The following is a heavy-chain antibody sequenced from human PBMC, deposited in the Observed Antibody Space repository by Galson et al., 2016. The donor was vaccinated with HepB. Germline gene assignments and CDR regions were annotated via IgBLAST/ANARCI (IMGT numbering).Heavy chain of an antibody. Sequence: SETLSLTCIVSTDSMSPYYWSWIRRSPGKRLEWIGYVFFLGNTTYNPSLERRVTISLDTTRKHFSLSLKSMTAADTAVYYCARHRGASFDAWGQGILVTGSS. CDR1: TDSMSPYY. CDR3: ARHRGASFDA. CDR2: VFFLGNT. V-gene: IGHV4-59*08. J-gene: IGHJ5*02.